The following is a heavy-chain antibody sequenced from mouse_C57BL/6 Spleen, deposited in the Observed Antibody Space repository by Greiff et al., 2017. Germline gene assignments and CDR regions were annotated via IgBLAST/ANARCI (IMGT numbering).Heavy chain of an antibody. D-gene: IGHD4-1*01. Sequence: QVQLQQPGAELVKPGASVKLSCKASGYTFTSYWMQWVKQRPGQGLEWIGEIDPSDSYTNYNQKVKGKATLTVDTSSSTAYMQLSSLTSEDSAVYYCARFWDSDYWGQGTTLTVSS. CDR2: IDPSDSYT. J-gene: IGHJ2*01. V-gene: IGHV1-50*01. CDR3: ARFWDSDY. CDR1: GYTFTSYW.